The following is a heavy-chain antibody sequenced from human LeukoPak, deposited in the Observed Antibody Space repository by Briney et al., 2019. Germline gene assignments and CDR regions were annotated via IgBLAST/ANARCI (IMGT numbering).Heavy chain of an antibody. CDR3: AKGQGYSYGLFDY. CDR2: ISWNSGSI. V-gene: IGHV3-9*01. CDR1: GFTFDDYA. Sequence: GRSLRLSCAASGFTFDDYAMHWVRHAPGKGLEWVSGISWNSGSIGYADSVKGRFTISRDNAKNSLYLQMNSLRAEDTALYYCAKGQGYSYGLFDYWGQGTLVTVSS. J-gene: IGHJ4*02. D-gene: IGHD5-18*01.